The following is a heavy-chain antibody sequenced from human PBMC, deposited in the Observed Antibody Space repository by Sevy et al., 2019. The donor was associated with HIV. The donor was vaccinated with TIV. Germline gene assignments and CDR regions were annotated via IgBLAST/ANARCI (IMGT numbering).Heavy chain of an antibody. V-gene: IGHV3-30*02. Sequence: GSLRLSCAASGFTFSYSGMHWVRQAPGKGLEWVTFIQYDGSNKYYADSVKGRFTISRDNSKNKLYLQMNSLRRDDTAVYYCAKNTAAVGTGGFDYWGQGTLVTVSS. CDR1: GFTFSYSG. CDR3: AKNTAAVGTGGFDY. J-gene: IGHJ4*02. D-gene: IGHD6-13*01. CDR2: IQYDGSNK.